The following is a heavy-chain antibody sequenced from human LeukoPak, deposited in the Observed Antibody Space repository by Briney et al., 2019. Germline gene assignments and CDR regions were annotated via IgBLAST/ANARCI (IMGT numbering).Heavy chain of an antibody. CDR1: GGSINDITYY. V-gene: IGHV4-39*01. CDR2: IYYSGST. CDR3: AKHLRRRFFSRTLGFDP. Sequence: SETLSLTCTVSGGSINDITYYWGWIRQPPGKGLEWIGSIYYSGSTYYNPSLKSRVTISLDTSRNQFSLKVNSVTAADTAVYYRAKHLRRRFFSRTLGFDPWGQGTLVTVSS. D-gene: IGHD3-3*01. J-gene: IGHJ5*02.